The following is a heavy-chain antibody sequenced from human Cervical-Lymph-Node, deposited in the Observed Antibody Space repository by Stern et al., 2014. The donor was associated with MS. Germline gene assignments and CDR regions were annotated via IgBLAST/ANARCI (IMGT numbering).Heavy chain of an antibody. CDR3: ARVGRYDGPFVV. CDR2: IYNRGTT. Sequence: QLQLQESGPGLVKPSQTLSLTCSVSGGSISSGAYFWSWIRQHPGKGLEWMGYIYNRGTTYYNPSLKSRIFISIDTSNNQFSLRLSSVTAADTAVYYCARVGRYDGPFVVWGQGSLVTVSS. V-gene: IGHV4-31*03. CDR1: GGSISSGAYF. J-gene: IGHJ4*02. D-gene: IGHD3-22*01.